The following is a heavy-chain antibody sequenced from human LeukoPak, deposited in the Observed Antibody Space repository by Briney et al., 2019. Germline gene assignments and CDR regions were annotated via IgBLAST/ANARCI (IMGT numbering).Heavy chain of an antibody. Sequence: SETLSLTCTVSGGSISSYYWSWIRQPPGKGLEWIGYIYYSGSTNYNPSLKSRVTISVDTSKNQFSLKLSSVTAADTAVYYCARDTLSGWPDYYYYGMDVWGQGTTVTVS. V-gene: IGHV4-59*01. CDR2: IYYSGST. CDR1: GGSISSYY. J-gene: IGHJ6*02. CDR3: ARDTLSGWPDYYYYGMDV. D-gene: IGHD6-19*01.